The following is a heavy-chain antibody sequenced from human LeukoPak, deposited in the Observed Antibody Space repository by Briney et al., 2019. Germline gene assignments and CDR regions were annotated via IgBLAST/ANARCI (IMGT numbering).Heavy chain of an antibody. CDR3: ARDDTAMVTRAFDI. V-gene: IGHV1-2*02. CDR2: INPNSGGT. D-gene: IGHD5-18*01. Sequence: ASVKVSCKASGYTFTGYYMHWVRQAPGQGLEWMGWINPNSGGTNYAQKFQGGVTITADESTSTAYMELSSLRSEDTAVYYCARDDTAMVTRAFDIWGQGTMVTVSS. J-gene: IGHJ3*02. CDR1: GYTFTGYY.